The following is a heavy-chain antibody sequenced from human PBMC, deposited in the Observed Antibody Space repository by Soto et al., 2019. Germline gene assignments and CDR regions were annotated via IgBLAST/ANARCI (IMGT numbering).Heavy chain of an antibody. J-gene: IGHJ3*02. Sequence: GASVKVSCKASGGTFSSYAISWVRQAPGQGLEWMGGIIPIFGTANYAQKFQGRVTITADESTSTAYMELSSLRSEDTAVYYCARSSNYYYDSSGPIDAFDIWGQGTMVTVS. CDR2: IIPIFGTA. V-gene: IGHV1-69*13. CDR3: ARSSNYYYDSSGPIDAFDI. CDR1: GGTFSSYA. D-gene: IGHD3-22*01.